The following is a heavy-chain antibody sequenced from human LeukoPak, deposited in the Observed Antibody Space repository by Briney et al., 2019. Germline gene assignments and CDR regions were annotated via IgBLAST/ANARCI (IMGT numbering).Heavy chain of an antibody. D-gene: IGHD3-10*01. CDR2: IYSGGAT. J-gene: IGHJ4*02. Sequence: AGGSLRLSCAASGFTVSSNYMSWVRQAPGKGLEWVSVIYSGGATYYTDSVKGRFTISRDNSKNTLYLQMNGLRAEDTAVYYCARGGYDSGSYYKGPLYYFDYWGQGTLVTVSS. V-gene: IGHV3-53*01. CDR3: ARGGYDSGSYYKGPLYYFDY. CDR1: GFTVSSNY.